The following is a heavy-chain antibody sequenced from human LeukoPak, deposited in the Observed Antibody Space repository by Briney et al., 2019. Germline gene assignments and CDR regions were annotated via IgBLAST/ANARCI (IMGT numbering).Heavy chain of an antibody. CDR3: ARRNVLRFLESPANYYYYYMDV. CDR2: IYPGDSDT. Sequence: GESLKISCKGSGYSFTSYWIGWVRQMPGKGLEWKGIIYPGDSDTRYSPSFQGQVTISADKSISTAYLQWSSLKASDTAMYYCARRNVLRFLESPANYYYYYMDVWGKGTTVTVSS. J-gene: IGHJ6*03. CDR1: GYSFTSYW. V-gene: IGHV5-51*01. D-gene: IGHD3-3*01.